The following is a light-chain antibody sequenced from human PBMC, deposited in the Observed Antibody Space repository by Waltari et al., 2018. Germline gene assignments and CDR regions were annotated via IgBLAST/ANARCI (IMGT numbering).Light chain of an antibody. CDR1: YPNIGSNP. CDR2: RTS. J-gene: IGLJ1*01. Sequence: QSVLTQPPSASGTPGQRVTISCSGSYPNIGSNPVNWYQQLPGTAPKPLIHRTSQRPSGVPDRFSGSKSGTSVSLAISGLQSDDEADYYCATWDGSLEGYVFGTGTKVSVL. CDR3: ATWDGSLEGYV. V-gene: IGLV1-44*01.